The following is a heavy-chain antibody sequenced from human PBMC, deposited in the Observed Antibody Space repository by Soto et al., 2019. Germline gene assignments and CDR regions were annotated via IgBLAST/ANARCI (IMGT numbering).Heavy chain of an antibody. J-gene: IGHJ3*02. CDR2: IYNSGTT. CDR3: ARTYDDSGPNSGGYGFDI. D-gene: IGHD3-22*01. V-gene: IGHV4-59*01. CDR1: GGSISSYY. Sequence: SETLSLTCSVSGGSISSYYWSWIRQPPGKGLEWIAYIYNSGTTNYNPSLKSRTTISVDTSKNQFPLKLNSVTAADTAVYYCARTYDDSGPNSGGYGFDIWGQGTMVTVSS.